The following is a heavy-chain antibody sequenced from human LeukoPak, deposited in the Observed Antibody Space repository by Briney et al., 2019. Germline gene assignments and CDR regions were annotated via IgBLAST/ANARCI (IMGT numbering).Heavy chain of an antibody. J-gene: IGHJ4*02. V-gene: IGHV3-33*01. Sequence: GGSLRLSCAASGFTFSRNGMHWVRQAPGKGLEWVAVIWYDGSNKYYADSVKGRFTISRDNSKNTLYLQMNSLRAEDTAVYYCAGSGGGPCFDYWGQGALVTVSS. CDR3: AGSGGGPCFDY. CDR2: IWYDGSNK. D-gene: IGHD2-8*02. CDR1: GFTFSRNG.